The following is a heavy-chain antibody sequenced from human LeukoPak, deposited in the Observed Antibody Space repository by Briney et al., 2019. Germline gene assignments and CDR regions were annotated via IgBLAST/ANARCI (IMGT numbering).Heavy chain of an antibody. V-gene: IGHV3-30*18. D-gene: IGHD3-3*01. J-gene: IGHJ3*02. Sequence: GGSLRLSCAASGFTFSSYGMHWVRQAPGKGLEWVAVISYDGSNKYYADSVKGRFTISRDNSKNTLYLQMNSLRAEDTAVYYCAKMSVWSGYTTNVAFDIWGQGTMVTVSS. CDR2: ISYDGSNK. CDR1: GFTFSSYG. CDR3: AKMSVWSGYTTNVAFDI.